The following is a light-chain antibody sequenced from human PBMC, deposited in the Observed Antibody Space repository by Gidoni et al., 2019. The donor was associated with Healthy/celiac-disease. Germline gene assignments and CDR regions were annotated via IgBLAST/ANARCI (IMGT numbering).Light chain of an antibody. V-gene: IGKV1-5*03. Sequence: DIQMTPSPSTLSASVGDRVTITCRASQSISSWLVWYQQKPGKAPKLLIYKASSLESGVPSRFSGSGSGTEFTLTSIRLQPYDIATYYCQQYYSYSWTFGQXTKVEIK. CDR2: KAS. CDR1: QSISSW. J-gene: IGKJ1*01. CDR3: QQYYSYSWT.